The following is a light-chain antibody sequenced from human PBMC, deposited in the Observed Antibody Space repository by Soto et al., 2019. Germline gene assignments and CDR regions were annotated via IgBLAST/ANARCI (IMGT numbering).Light chain of an antibody. V-gene: IGKV3-20*01. J-gene: IGKJ3*01. CDR1: QRVNLNY. CDR2: GAS. CDR3: QQYGRSPFT. Sequence: PGDRATLSCRASQRVNLNYLAWYQQKPGQAPRLLIYGASSRATGIPDRFSGSGSGTEFTLTVSRLEPEDFAVYYCQQYGRSPFTFGPGTKVDIK.